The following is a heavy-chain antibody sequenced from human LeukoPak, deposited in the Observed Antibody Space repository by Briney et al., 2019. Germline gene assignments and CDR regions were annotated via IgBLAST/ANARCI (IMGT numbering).Heavy chain of an antibody. Sequence: GASLQISSKGSGYSFTSYWIGWVRRLPGKGLEWMGIIYPGGSDTRYSPSFQGQVTISADKSISTAYLQWSSLKASDTAMYYCARRSQEYSYGRHAIDYWGQGTLVTVSS. D-gene: IGHD5-18*01. V-gene: IGHV5-51*01. CDR2: IYPGGSDT. CDR3: ARRSQEYSYGRHAIDY. CDR1: GYSFTSYW. J-gene: IGHJ4*02.